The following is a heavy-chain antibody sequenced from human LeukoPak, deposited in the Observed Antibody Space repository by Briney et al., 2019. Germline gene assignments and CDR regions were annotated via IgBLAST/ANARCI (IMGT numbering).Heavy chain of an antibody. J-gene: IGHJ4*02. D-gene: IGHD6-13*01. Sequence: MASETLSLTCAVYGGSFSGYYWSWIRQPTGKGLEWIGEINHSGSTNYNPSLKSRVTISVDTSKNQFSLKVSSVTAADTAVYSCARGRIAAAGFDYWGQGNLVTVSS. V-gene: IGHV4-34*01. CDR1: GGSFSGYY. CDR2: INHSGST. CDR3: ARGRIAAAGFDY.